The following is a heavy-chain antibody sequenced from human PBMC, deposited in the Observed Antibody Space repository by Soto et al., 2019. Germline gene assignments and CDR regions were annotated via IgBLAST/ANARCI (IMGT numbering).Heavy chain of an antibody. D-gene: IGHD2-2*01. Sequence: QITLKESGPTLVKPTQTLTLTCTFSGFSLSTSGVGVGWIRQPPGKALEWLALIYWDDDKRYSPSLKSRLTITKDTSKNQVVLTMTNMDPVDTATYYCAHRRPLYCSSTSCYNWFDPWGQGTLVTVSS. CDR1: GFSLSTSGVG. CDR2: IYWDDDK. CDR3: AHRRPLYCSSTSCYNWFDP. V-gene: IGHV2-5*02. J-gene: IGHJ5*02.